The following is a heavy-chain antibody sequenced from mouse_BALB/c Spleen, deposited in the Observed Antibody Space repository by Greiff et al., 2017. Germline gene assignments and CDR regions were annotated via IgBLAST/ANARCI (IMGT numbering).Heavy chain of an antibody. CDR3: ARDPPATAY. CDR2: INSNGGST. CDR1: GFTFSSYG. V-gene: IGHV5-6-3*01. D-gene: IGHD3-1*01. J-gene: IGHJ3*01. Sequence: EVQGVESGGGLVQPGGSLKLSCAASGFTFSSYGMSWVRQTPDKRLELVATINSNGGSTYYPDSVKGRFTISRDNAKNTLYLQMSSLKSEDTAMYYCARDPPATAYWGQGTLVTVSA.